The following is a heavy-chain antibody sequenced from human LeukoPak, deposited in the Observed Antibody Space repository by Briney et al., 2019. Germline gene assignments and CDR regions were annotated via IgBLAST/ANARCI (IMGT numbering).Heavy chain of an antibody. Sequence: SETLSLSCAVYGGSFSGYYWSWIRQPPGKGLEWIGEINHSGSTNYNPSLKSRVTISVDTSKNQFSLKLSSVTAADTAVYYCARSPRGYSTRGGDYWGQGTLVTVSS. CDR3: ARSPRGYSTRGGDY. V-gene: IGHV4-34*01. D-gene: IGHD5-18*01. J-gene: IGHJ4*02. CDR1: GGSFSGYY. CDR2: INHSGST.